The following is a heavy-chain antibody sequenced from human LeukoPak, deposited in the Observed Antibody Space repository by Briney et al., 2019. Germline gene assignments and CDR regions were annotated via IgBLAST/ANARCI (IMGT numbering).Heavy chain of an antibody. V-gene: IGHV1-69*05. J-gene: IGHJ6*03. CDR1: GCTFTSYA. CDR3: ARVRKVISYYYYMDL. CDR2: IIPIFGTA. Sequence: AVTVSCKASGCTFTSYAISWVRPALGPGLAWMGGIIPIFGTANYAQKCQGRVTITTDEHTSTAYMDLSSLKSEDTAGNYCARVRKVISYYYYMDLGGKGTTVTVSS. D-gene: IGHD3-16*02.